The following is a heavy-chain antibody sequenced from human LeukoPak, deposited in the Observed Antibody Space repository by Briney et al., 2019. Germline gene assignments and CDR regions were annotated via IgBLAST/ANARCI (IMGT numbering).Heavy chain of an antibody. Sequence: PSETLSLTCTVSGGSISSSSYYWGWIRQPPGEGLEWIGSISYSGSTYYNPSLKSRVTISVDTSKNQFSLKLSSVTAADTAVYYCARHRSTVLGGTLRILDYWGQGTLVTVSS. CDR3: ARHRSTVLGGTLRILDY. CDR2: ISYSGST. V-gene: IGHV4-39*01. CDR1: GGSISSSSYY. J-gene: IGHJ4*02. D-gene: IGHD1-26*01.